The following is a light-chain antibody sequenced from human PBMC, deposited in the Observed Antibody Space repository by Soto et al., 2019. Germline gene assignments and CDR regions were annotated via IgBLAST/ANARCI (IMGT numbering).Light chain of an antibody. CDR1: SIDVGGYKS. Sequence: QSVLTQPASVSGSPGQSIAISCTGTSIDVGGYKSVSWYQQYPGKAPKLMIYEVSNRPPGVSDRFSGSKSGNTASLAISGLQAEDEGDLYRSSYSTGRTPGVFRGRTQLTVL. CDR3: SSYSTGRTPGV. V-gene: IGLV2-14*01. J-gene: IGLJ3*02. CDR2: EVS.